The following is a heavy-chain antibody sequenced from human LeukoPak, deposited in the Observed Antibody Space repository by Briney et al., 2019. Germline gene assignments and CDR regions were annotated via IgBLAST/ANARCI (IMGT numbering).Heavy chain of an antibody. D-gene: IGHD2-2*02. CDR2: IYHNGDT. V-gene: IGHV4-34*01. J-gene: IGHJ3*02. CDR1: GGSFSGYY. CDR3: GRAGVVPAAINRAFDI. Sequence: KPSETLSLTCAVYGGSFSGYYWSWIRQPPGKGLEWIGYIYHNGDTYYNPSLKSRVSISVDTSKNQFSLKLSSVTAADTAVYYCGRAGVVPAAINRAFDIWGQGSVVTVSS.